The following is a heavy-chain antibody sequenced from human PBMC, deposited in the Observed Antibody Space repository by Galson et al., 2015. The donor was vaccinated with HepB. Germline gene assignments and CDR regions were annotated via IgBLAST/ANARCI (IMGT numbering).Heavy chain of an antibody. D-gene: IGHD2-15*01. Sequence: SVKVSCKPSGYTFTSYAMHWVRQAPGQRLEWMGWINAGNGNTKYSQKFQGRVTITRDTSASTAYMELSSLRSEDTAVYYCARTYSPIHVNWFDPWGQGTLVTVSS. V-gene: IGHV1-3*01. CDR2: INAGNGNT. J-gene: IGHJ5*02. CDR1: GYTFTSYA. CDR3: ARTYSPIHVNWFDP.